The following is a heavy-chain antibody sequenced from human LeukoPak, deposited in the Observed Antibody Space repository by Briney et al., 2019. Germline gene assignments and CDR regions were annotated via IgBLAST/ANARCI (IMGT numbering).Heavy chain of an antibody. Sequence: PSETLSLTCTVSGGSISSYYWGWIRQPPGKGLEWIGSIYHSGSTYYNPSLKSRVTISVDTSKNQFSLKLSSETAADTAVYYCARGRIVATMDSSSWTLFDYWGQGTLVTVSS. D-gene: IGHD5-12*01. CDR2: IYHSGST. CDR1: GGSISSYY. J-gene: IGHJ4*02. CDR3: ARGRIVATMDSSSWTLFDY. V-gene: IGHV4-38-2*02.